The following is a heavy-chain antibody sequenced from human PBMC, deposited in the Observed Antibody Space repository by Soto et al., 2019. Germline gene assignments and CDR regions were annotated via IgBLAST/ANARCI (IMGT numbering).Heavy chain of an antibody. Sequence: GPVWVSGEASVYTFTSYGIRWVRQAPGQGLEWIGWVSAYNGYTNYVQKLLGRVTMTTDTSTSTDYMELRSLRSDDTAVYYCARANTFAYLDGLSTGYYYYGMDVWGQGTTVTVYS. J-gene: IGHJ6*02. V-gene: IGHV1-18*04. CDR3: ARANTFAYLDGLSTGYYYYGMDV. CDR2: VSAYNGYT. D-gene: IGHD3-9*01. CDR1: VYTFTSYG.